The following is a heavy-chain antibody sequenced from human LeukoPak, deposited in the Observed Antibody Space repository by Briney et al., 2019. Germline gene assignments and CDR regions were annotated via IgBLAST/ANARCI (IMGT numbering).Heavy chain of an antibody. V-gene: IGHV3-23*01. J-gene: IGHJ6*04. D-gene: IGHD1-1*01. Sequence: PGGSLRLSCAASGFTFSTYAMSWVRQAPGKGLEWVSAIGASGGSTDYADSVKGRFTISRDNSKNTLYLQMNSLRAEDTAVYYCAKETGVSYGIDVWGKGTTVTVSS. CDR1: GFTFSTYA. CDR3: AKETGVSYGIDV. CDR2: IGASGGST.